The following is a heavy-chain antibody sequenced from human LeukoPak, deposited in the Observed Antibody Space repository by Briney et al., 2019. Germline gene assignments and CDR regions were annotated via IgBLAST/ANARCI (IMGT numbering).Heavy chain of an antibody. Sequence: PSETLSLTCTVSGGSISSGGYYWSWMRQPPGKGLEWIGYIYHSGSTYYNPSLKSRVTISVDRSKNQFSLKLSSVTAADTAVYYCAAYSGSYYNFDYWGQGTLVTVSS. CDR3: AAYSGSYYNFDY. J-gene: IGHJ4*02. CDR1: GGSISSGGYY. V-gene: IGHV4-30-2*01. CDR2: IYHSGST. D-gene: IGHD1-26*01.